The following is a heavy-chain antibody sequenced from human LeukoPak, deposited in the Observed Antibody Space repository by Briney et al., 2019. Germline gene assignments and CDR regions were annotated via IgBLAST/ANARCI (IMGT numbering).Heavy chain of an antibody. V-gene: IGHV4-31*03. D-gene: IGHD5-12*01. Sequence: SETLSLTCTVSGGSFSSGGYYWSWIRQHPGKGLEWIGYIYYSGSTYYNPSLKSRVTISVDTSKNQFSLKLSSVTAADTAVYYCARERLVATIFDYWGQGTLVTVSS. CDR1: GGSFSSGGYY. J-gene: IGHJ4*02. CDR3: ARERLVATIFDY. CDR2: IYYSGST.